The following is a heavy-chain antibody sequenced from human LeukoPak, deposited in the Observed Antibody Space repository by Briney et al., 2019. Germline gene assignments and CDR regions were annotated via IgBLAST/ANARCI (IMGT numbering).Heavy chain of an antibody. J-gene: IGHJ4*02. D-gene: IGHD2-15*01. CDR2: IYHSGST. CDR1: GGSISSYY. V-gene: IGHV4-59*12. CDR3: ARVTPWYFDY. Sequence: PSETLSLTCTVSGGSISSYYWSWIRQPPGKGLEWIGYIYHSGSTYYNPSLKSRVTISVDRSKNQFSLKLSSVTAADTAVYYCARVTPWYFDYWGQGTLVTVSS.